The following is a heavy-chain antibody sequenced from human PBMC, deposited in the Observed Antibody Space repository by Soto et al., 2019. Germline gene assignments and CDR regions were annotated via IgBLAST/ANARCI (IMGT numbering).Heavy chain of an antibody. CDR3: ARRLYYDSSGFEGGGMDV. J-gene: IGHJ6*02. V-gene: IGHV4-39*01. CDR2: IYYSGST. D-gene: IGHD3-22*01. Sequence: SDTLCLTCTLTGSSISSSSYYGGWIRQPPGKGLEWIGSIYYSGSTYYNPSLKSRVTISVDTSKNQFSLKLSSVTAADTAVYYCARRLYYDSSGFEGGGMDVWGQGTTVT. CDR1: GSSISSSSYY.